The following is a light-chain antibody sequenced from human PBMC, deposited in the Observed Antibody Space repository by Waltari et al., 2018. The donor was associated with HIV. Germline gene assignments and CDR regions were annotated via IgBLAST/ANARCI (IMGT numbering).Light chain of an antibody. CDR3: STWDNSLRHWV. CDR1: ISNLGGNF. J-gene: IGLJ3*02. Sequence: QSVVTQPPSASGTPGQNISISCSGDISNLGGNFVYWYQQRPGTAPRLLLYRNDQRPSGVPDRFSGSKSATSASLAISGLRSEDGADYHCSTWDNSLRHWVFGGGTKVTVL. CDR2: RND. V-gene: IGLV1-47*01.